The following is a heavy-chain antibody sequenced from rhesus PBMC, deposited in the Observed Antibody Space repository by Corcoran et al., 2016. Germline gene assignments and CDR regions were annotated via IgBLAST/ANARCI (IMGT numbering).Heavy chain of an antibody. CDR3: ARDTFYSDVWYFDL. D-gene: IGHD5-12*01. CDR1: GSPITSPW. CDR2: VNGKNGNA. J-gene: IGHJ2*01. V-gene: IGHV4-80*01. Sequence: QVQLQESGPGLVKPSEPLSLTCTVSGSPITSPWWHWIRQVPGKGLEWIAEVNGKNGNANFNPSLRSRVTIANDASNNRFSLKLTSVTAADTAIDYCARDTFYSDVWYFDLWGPGTPITVSS.